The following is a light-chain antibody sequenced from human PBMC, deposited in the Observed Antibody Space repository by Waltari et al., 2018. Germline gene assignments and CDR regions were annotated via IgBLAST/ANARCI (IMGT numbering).Light chain of an antibody. Sequence: SSELTQDPAVSVALGQTARITCQGDSLRNYYASWYQQKPGQAPVLVIYATNNRPSGTPDRFSGSRAGKKASLTITGAQAEDEGDYDCNSRDTSGKSVVFGGGTKRTVL. J-gene: IGLJ2*01. CDR3: NSRDTSGKSVV. V-gene: IGLV3-19*01. CDR1: SLRNYY. CDR2: ATN.